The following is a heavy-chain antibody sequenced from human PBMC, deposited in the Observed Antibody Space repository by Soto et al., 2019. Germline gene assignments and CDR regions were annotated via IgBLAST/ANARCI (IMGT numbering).Heavy chain of an antibody. CDR3: ARFDGRNGYYGDY. CDR2: IYPGDSDT. V-gene: IGHV5-51*01. CDR1: GYSFTNYW. D-gene: IGHD3-10*01. Sequence: PGESLKISCKGSGYSFTNYWIGWVRQMPGKGLEWMGIIYPGDSDTRYRPSFQGQVTISADKSNSTAYLQWSSLKASDTATYYCARFDGRNGYYGDYWGHGTLVTVSS. J-gene: IGHJ4*01.